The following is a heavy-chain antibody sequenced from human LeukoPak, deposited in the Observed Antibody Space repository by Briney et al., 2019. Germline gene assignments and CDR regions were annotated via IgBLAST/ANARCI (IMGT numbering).Heavy chain of an antibody. CDR2: IVTGGTYT. J-gene: IGHJ4*02. CDR1: GFTFSNYN. Sequence: GGSLRLSCAASGFTFSNYNMNWVRQAPGKGLEWVSSIVTGGTYTHYADSVKGRFTISRDNAKNSLNLQMTRLRAEDTAVYCCARDTRVYSDFWSGYSNWGQGTLVTVSS. CDR3: ARDTRVYSDFWSGYSN. V-gene: IGHV3-21*01. D-gene: IGHD3-3*01.